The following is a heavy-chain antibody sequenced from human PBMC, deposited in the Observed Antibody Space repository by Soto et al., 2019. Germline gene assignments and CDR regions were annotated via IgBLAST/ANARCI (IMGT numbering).Heavy chain of an antibody. CDR2: INQSGNT. Sequence: SETLSLTCAVYGGSFTGYYWSWIRQPPGKGLEWIGEINQSGNTNYNPSLKSRVTISVDTSKNQLFLNLTSVTAADTAMYYCARRHVRGRTIAGAAEFWGQGTLVTVSS. V-gene: IGHV4-34*01. CDR1: GGSFTGYY. D-gene: IGHD6-13*01. J-gene: IGHJ4*02. CDR3: ARRHVRGRTIAGAAEF.